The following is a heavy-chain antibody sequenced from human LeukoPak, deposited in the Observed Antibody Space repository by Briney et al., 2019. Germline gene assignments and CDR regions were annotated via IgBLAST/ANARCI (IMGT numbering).Heavy chain of an antibody. D-gene: IGHD6-13*01. CDR1: GYTFTGYY. CDR2: INPNSGDT. J-gene: IGHJ4*02. CDR3: ARIKWAAAND. Sequence: GASVKVSCKASGYTFTGYYIHWVRQAPGQGLEWMGWINPNSGDTNYAQNFQGRVTMTRDTSINTAYMDLSILRSDDTTVYYCARIKWAAANDWGQGTLVTVSS. V-gene: IGHV1-2*02.